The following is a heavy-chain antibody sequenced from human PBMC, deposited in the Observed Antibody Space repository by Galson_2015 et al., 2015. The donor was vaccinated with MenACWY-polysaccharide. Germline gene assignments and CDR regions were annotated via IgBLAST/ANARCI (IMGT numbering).Heavy chain of an antibody. Sequence: SLRLSCAASGFTFSSYWMSWVRQAPGKGLEWVANIKQDGSEKYYVDSVKGRFTIFRDNAKSSLYLQMNSLRAEDTAVYYCARPYCSSIGCYYYYGMDVWGQGTTVTVSS. D-gene: IGHD2-2*01. J-gene: IGHJ6*02. CDR2: IKQDGSEK. CDR1: GFTFSSYW. V-gene: IGHV3-7*01. CDR3: ARPYCSSIGCYYYYGMDV.